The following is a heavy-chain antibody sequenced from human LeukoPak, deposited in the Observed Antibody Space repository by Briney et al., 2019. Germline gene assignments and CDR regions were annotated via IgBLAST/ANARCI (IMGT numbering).Heavy chain of an antibody. CDR2: IRSSSET. J-gene: IGHJ5*02. V-gene: IGHV3-48*01. CDR1: GVILSQYS. D-gene: IGHD5-12*01. CDR3: ARDAGNSGYGCDL. Sequence: GGSLRLSCAASGVILSQYSMNWVRQAPGKGLEWVSHIRSSSETFYADSVKGRFTISRDNARNSLYLQMNNLRGEDTAIYYCARDAGNSGYGCDLWGQGTLVTVSS.